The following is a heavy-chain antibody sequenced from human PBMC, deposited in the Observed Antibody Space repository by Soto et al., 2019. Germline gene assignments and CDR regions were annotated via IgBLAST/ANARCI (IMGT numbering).Heavy chain of an antibody. D-gene: IGHD2-2*01. Sequence: SETLSLTCTVSGGSISSDYWSWIRQPPGRGLEWIAYIYHTGSSNYNPSLKSRVTISVDTSKNQFSLKVSSVTAADTAVDYCARQLPQGWFDPWGQGTLVTVSS. V-gene: IGHV4-59*01. CDR1: GGSISSDY. CDR3: ARQLPQGWFDP. J-gene: IGHJ5*02. CDR2: IYHTGSS.